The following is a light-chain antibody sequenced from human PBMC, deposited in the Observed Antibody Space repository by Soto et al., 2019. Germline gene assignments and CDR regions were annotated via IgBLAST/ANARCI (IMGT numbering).Light chain of an antibody. CDR3: QQYATSPLT. V-gene: IGKV3-20*01. Sequence: EIVLTHFPGTLSLSPGERATLSCRASRRVSNNYLAWYQQKPGQAPRLVIFGASNRATGIPDRFSASGSGTEFTLTISRLEPEDVAVYYCQQYATSPLTFGDGTKVEI. J-gene: IGKJ1*01. CDR2: GAS. CDR1: RRVSNNY.